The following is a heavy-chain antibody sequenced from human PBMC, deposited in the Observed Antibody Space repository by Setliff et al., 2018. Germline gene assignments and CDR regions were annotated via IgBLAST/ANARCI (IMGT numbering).Heavy chain of an antibody. J-gene: IGHJ6*03. CDR1: GDSISSISYY. D-gene: IGHD3-3*01. CDR3: AGMSGFQYMDV. CDR2: IYDSGKT. V-gene: IGHV4-39*01. Sequence: SETLSLTCTVPGDSISSISYYWGWIRPPPGKALEWIGTIYDSGKTYYNPSLQSRITISVDTSKNQSSLRVSSVTAADTAVYYCAGMSGFQYMDVWGKGTTVTVSS.